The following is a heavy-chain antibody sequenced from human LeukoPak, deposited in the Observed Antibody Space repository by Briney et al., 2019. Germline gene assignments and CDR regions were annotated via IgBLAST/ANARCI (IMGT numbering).Heavy chain of an antibody. J-gene: IGHJ3*02. Sequence: SETLSLTCTVSGGSISSYYWSWIRQPPGKGLEWIGYIYYSGSTNYNPSLKSRVTISVDTSKNQFSLKLSSVTAADTAVYYCARGPYCGGDCLLFGVQGDAFDIWGQGTMVTVSS. CDR3: ARGPYCGGDCLLFGVQGDAFDI. CDR2: IYYSGST. V-gene: IGHV4-59*12. D-gene: IGHD2-21*02. CDR1: GGSISSYY.